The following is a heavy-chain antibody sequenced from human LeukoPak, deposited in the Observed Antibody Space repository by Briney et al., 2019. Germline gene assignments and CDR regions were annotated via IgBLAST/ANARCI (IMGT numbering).Heavy chain of an antibody. J-gene: IGHJ4*02. D-gene: IGHD6-13*01. V-gene: IGHV3-30*03. CDR2: ISYDGSNK. CDR1: GFTFSSYG. Sequence: PGGSLRLSCAASGFTFSSYGMHWVRQAPGKGLEWVAVISYDGSNKYYADSVKGRFTISRDNSKNTLYLQMNSLRAEDTAVYYCARSKTYSSNILDYWGQGTLVTVSS. CDR3: ARSKTYSSNILDY.